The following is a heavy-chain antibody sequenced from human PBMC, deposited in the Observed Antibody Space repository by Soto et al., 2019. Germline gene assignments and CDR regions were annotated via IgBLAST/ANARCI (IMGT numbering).Heavy chain of an antibody. Sequence: PSETLSLTCAVSGYSISSGYYWGWTRQPPGXGLEWIGSIYHSGSTYYNPSLKSRVTISVDTSKNQFSLKLSSVTAADTAVYYCASPLGTARRGSYYYYGMDVWGQGTTVTVS. V-gene: IGHV4-38-2*01. D-gene: IGHD6-6*01. J-gene: IGHJ6*02. CDR3: ASPLGTARRGSYYYYGMDV. CDR2: IYHSGST. CDR1: GYSISSGYY.